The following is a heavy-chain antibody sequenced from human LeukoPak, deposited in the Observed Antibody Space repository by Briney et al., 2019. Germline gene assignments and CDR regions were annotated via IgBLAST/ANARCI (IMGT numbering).Heavy chain of an antibody. CDR2: ISYEASTT. CDR1: GFTLRNYG. J-gene: IGHJ4*02. V-gene: IGHV3-30*18. D-gene: IGHD1-26*01. CDR3: AKEGPGNYYSAYFDS. Sequence: GGSLRLSCAASGFTLRNYGMQWVRQAPGKGLEWVAVISYEASTTYYADSVKGRFTISRDNSRNTLSLQMNGLRPEDTAVYYCAKEGPGNYYSAYFDSWGQGTLVTVSS.